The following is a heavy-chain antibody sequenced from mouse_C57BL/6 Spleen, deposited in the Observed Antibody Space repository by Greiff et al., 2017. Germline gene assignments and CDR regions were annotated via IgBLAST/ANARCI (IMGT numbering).Heavy chain of an antibody. J-gene: IGHJ4*01. V-gene: IGHV5-2*01. D-gene: IGHD2-3*01. CDR2: INSDGGST. Sequence: EVKLVESGGGLVQPGESLKLSCESNEYEFPSHDMSWVRQTPEKRLELVAAINSDGGSTYYPDTMERRFIISSENNKKTLYLIMSSLRAEDTALYYCGRQGWFPTGDMDYWGQGTSVTVSS. CDR1: EYEFPSHD. CDR3: GRQGWFPTGDMDY.